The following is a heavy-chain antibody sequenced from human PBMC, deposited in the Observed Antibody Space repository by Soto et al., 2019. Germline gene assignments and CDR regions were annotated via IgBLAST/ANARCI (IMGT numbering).Heavy chain of an antibody. D-gene: IGHD3-10*01. J-gene: IGHJ4*02. Sequence: VASVKVSCKTSGYTFTGYDINWVRQATGQGLEWAGWMNPNSGDTAYAQKFQGRVTMTRNTSTSTAYMELTSLRSDDTAVYYCARDGEPGFYFDYWGQGTPVTVSS. CDR3: ARDGEPGFYFDY. CDR2: MNPNSGDT. V-gene: IGHV1-8*01. CDR1: GYTFTGYD.